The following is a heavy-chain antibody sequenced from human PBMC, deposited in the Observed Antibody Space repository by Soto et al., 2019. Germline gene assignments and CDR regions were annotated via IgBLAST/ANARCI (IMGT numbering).Heavy chain of an antibody. D-gene: IGHD3-16*01. CDR3: ARQVDGVFDY. V-gene: IGHV5-51*01. CDR1: GYSFNIYW. J-gene: IGHJ4*02. Sequence: GESLKISCQGSGYSFNIYWIGWVRQMPGKGLEWMGIVYSGDSETRYSPSFQGQVTVSVDKSINTAYLQWSSLKASATAMYYCARQVDGVFDYWGQGSLVTVS. CDR2: VYSGDSET.